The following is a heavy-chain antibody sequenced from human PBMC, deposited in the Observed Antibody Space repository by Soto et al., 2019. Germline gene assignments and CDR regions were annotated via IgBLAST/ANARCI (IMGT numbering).Heavy chain of an antibody. D-gene: IGHD2-2*01. V-gene: IGHV4-39*01. CDR3: ARLGGYCSSTSCYGYYGMDV. J-gene: IGHJ6*02. CDR1: GGSISSGPYS. Sequence: QLQLQESGPGLVKPSETLSLTCTVSGGSISSGPYSWGWIRQPPGEGLEWIGTFHYSENTYYNPSLESRVTISVDTSTNQVSLKVTSVTAADTAVYYCARLGGYCSSTSCYGYYGMDVWGQGTTVTVSS. CDR2: FHYSENT.